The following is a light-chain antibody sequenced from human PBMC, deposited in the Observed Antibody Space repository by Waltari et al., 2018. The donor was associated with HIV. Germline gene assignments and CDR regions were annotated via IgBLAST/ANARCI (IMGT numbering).Light chain of an antibody. CDR1: QSISSW. V-gene: IGKV1-5*03. Sequence: DIQMTQSPSTLSASVGDRVTITCRASQSISSWLAWYQQKPGKAPNHLIYKASSLKSGVPSRFSGSGSGTEFTLTISSLQPDDFATYYCQQYNSYPYTFGPGTKLEIK. CDR2: KAS. J-gene: IGKJ2*01. CDR3: QQYNSYPYT.